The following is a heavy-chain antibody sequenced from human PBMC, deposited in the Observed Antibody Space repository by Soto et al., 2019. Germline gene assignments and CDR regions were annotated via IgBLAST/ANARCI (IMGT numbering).Heavy chain of an antibody. V-gene: IGHV5-10-1*01. D-gene: IGHD5-12*01. CDR3: ARHNAGVATIGYYYYGMDV. Sequence: PGESLKISCKGSGYSFTSYWISWVRQMPGKGLEWMGRIDPSDSYTNYSPSFQGHVTISADKSISTAYLQWSSLKASDTAMYYCARHNAGVATIGYYYYGMDVWGQGTTVTVSS. CDR1: GYSFTSYW. CDR2: IDPSDSYT. J-gene: IGHJ6*02.